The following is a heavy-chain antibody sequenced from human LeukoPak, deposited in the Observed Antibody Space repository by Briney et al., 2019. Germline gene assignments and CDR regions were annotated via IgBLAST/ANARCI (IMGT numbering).Heavy chain of an antibody. CDR3: ARAPPGIAAAGSRFNWFDP. D-gene: IGHD6-13*01. CDR1: GGSFSGYY. CDR2: INHSGST. J-gene: IGHJ5*02. Sequence: SEALSLTCAVYGGSFSGYYWSWIRQPPGKGLEWIGEINHSGSTNYNPSLKSRVTISVDTSKNQFSLKLSSVTAADTAVYYCARAPPGIAAAGSRFNWFDPWGQGTLVTVSS. V-gene: IGHV4-34*01.